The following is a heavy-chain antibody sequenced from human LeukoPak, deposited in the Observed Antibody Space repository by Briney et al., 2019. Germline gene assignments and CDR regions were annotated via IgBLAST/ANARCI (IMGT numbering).Heavy chain of an antibody. CDR2: ISSSGSTI. J-gene: IGHJ4*02. D-gene: IGHD3-22*01. Sequence: GGSLRLSCAASGFTFSSYEMNWVRQAPGKGLEWVSYISSSGSTIYYADSVKGRFTISRDNAKNSLYLQMNSLRAEDTAVYYCANPYSSGYFLGDYWGQGTLVTVSS. V-gene: IGHV3-48*03. CDR1: GFTFSSYE. CDR3: ANPYSSGYFLGDY.